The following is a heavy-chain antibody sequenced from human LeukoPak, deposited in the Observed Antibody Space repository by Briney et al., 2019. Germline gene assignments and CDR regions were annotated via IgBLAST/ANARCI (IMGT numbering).Heavy chain of an antibody. V-gene: IGHV3-13*01. Sequence: PGGSLRLSCAASGFTFSSYDMHWVRQPAGKGLEWVSAITAAGDTYYPDTVKGRFTISRENAKNPLYLQMNSLRVGDTAVYYCARGGDGFDPWGQGTLVTVSS. CDR3: ARGGDGFDP. J-gene: IGHJ5*02. D-gene: IGHD3-16*01. CDR2: ITAAGDT. CDR1: GFTFSSYD.